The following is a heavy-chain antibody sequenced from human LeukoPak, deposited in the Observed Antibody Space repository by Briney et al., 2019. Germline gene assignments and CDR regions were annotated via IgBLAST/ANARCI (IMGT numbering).Heavy chain of an antibody. J-gene: IGHJ4*02. CDR2: ISSSGSTI. CDR3: ASTAMDPLIDY. V-gene: IGHV3-48*03. Sequence: PGGSLRLSCAASGFTFSSYEMNWVRQAPGKGLEWVSYISSSGSTIYYADSVKGRFTISRDNAKNSLYLQMNSLRAEDTAVYYCASTAMDPLIDYWGQGTLVTVSS. CDR1: GFTFSSYE. D-gene: IGHD5-18*01.